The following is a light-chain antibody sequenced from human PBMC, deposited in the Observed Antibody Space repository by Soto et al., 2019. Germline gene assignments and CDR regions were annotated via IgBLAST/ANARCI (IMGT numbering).Light chain of an antibody. Sequence: EIVFTKYPDTMSLSPGEGTALACRASQSVRDNLAWYQQKPGQAPRLLIVGASTRAAGIPARFSGRGAGTEFTLTISSLQSEDCAVYYCQPYSNWPLTVGGGTKVDIK. CDR2: GAS. V-gene: IGKV3-15*01. CDR3: QPYSNWPLT. CDR1: QSVRDN. J-gene: IGKJ4*01.